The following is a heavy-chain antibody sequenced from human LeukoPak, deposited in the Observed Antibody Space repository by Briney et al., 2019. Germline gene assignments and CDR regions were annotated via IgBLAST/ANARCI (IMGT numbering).Heavy chain of an antibody. CDR1: GFTFSSYG. CDR2: IRYDGSNK. J-gene: IGHJ4*02. V-gene: IGHV3-30*02. D-gene: IGHD3-3*01. Sequence: GGSLRLSCAASGFTFSSYGMHWVRQAPGKGLEWVAFIRYDGSNKYYADSVKGRFTISRDNSKNTLYLQMNSLRAEDTAVYYCAKDARITIFGVVTLQYYFDYWGQGTLVTVSS. CDR3: AKDARITIFGVVTLQYYFDY.